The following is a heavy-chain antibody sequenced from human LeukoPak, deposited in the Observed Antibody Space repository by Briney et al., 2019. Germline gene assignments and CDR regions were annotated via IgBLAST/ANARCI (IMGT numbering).Heavy chain of an antibody. V-gene: IGHV4-31*03. J-gene: IGHJ4*02. CDR1: GGSISSGGYS. D-gene: IGHD2-2*01. Sequence: SETLSLTCTVSGGSISSGGYSWSWIRQHPGKGLEWIGYIYYSGSTYYNPSLKSRVTISVDTSKNHFSLKLSSVTAADTAVYYCARAIDQLLDFDYWGQGTLVTVSS. CDR2: IYYSGST. CDR3: ARAIDQLLDFDY.